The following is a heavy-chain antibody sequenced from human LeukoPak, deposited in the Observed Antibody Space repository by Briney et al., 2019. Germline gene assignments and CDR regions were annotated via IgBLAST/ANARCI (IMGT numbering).Heavy chain of an antibody. CDR1: GGSIATSSYY. D-gene: IGHD6-19*01. V-gene: IGHV4-39*01. Sequence: SETLSPTCTVSGGSIATSSYYWAWVRQPPGKGLEWIGSIYYTATTYYNPSLKSRITTSVDTSKNQVSLNLSPVTAADTAVYYCARHQGISSGWFDYRGLGTLVTVSS. CDR2: IYYTATT. CDR3: ARHQGISSGWFDY. J-gene: IGHJ4*02.